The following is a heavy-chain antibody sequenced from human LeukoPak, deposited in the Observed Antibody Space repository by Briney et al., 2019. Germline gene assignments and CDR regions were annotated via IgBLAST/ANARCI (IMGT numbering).Heavy chain of an antibody. J-gene: IGHJ4*02. CDR3: ARQVVAVAGTGYFDY. V-gene: IGHV4-39*01. CDR1: GGSIRSSSYY. D-gene: IGHD6-19*01. CDR2: IYYSGST. Sequence: PSETLSLTCTVSGGSIRSSSYYWGWTRQPPGKGLDWNGSIYYSGSTYYNASLKSRGTISVDTSKNQFSLKLNSVTAADTAVYFCARQVVAVAGTGYFDYWGQGTLVTVSS.